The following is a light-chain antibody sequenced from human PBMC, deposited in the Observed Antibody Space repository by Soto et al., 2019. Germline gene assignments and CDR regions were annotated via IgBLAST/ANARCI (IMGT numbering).Light chain of an antibody. CDR3: QNYNSAPWT. V-gene: IGKV1-27*01. CDR1: QDIADY. Sequence: DIQMTQSPSSLSASVGDRVTITCRASQDIADYLAWYQQKPGQVPNLLIYAASTLQSGVPSRFTGSGSGTDFTLTITGQQPEDCATYYCQNYNSAPWTFGRGTKVEF. CDR2: AAS. J-gene: IGKJ1*01.